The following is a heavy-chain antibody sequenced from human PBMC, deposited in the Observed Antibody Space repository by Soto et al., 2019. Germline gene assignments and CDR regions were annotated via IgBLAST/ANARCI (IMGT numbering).Heavy chain of an antibody. CDR3: ARAPLYGGNSV. CDR2: IKQDGSGK. CDR1: GFTFSSYW. Sequence: PGGSLRLSCAASGFTFSSYWMSWVRQAPGKGLEWVANIKQDGSGKYYVDSVKGRFTISRDNAKNSLYLQMNSLRVEDTAVYYCARAPLYGGNSVWGQGTVVTVSS. J-gene: IGHJ4*02. D-gene: IGHD4-17*01. V-gene: IGHV3-7*01.